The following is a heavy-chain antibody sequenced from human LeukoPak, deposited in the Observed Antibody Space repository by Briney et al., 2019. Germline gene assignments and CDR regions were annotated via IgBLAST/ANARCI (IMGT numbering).Heavy chain of an antibody. CDR2: INPHSGGT. CDR3: ARSGYYEPRAFDI. V-gene: IGHV1-2*02. Sequence: ASVKVSCKASGYTFTDYYVHWVRQAPGQGLEWMGWINPHSGGTNFAQKFQGRVTMTRDTSISTAYMELSRLRSDDTAVYYCARSGYYEPRAFDIWGQGTMVTVSS. D-gene: IGHD3-22*01. J-gene: IGHJ3*02. CDR1: GYTFTDYY.